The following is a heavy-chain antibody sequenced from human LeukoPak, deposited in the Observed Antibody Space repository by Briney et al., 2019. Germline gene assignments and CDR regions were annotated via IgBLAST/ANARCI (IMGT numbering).Heavy chain of an antibody. Sequence: PGRSLRLSCAASGFTFSSYAMHWVRQAPGKGLEWVAVISYDGSNKYYADSVKGRFTISRDNSKNTLYLQMNSLRAEDTAAYYCARAFHIQYYFDYWGQGTLVTVSS. V-gene: IGHV3-30-3*01. CDR3: ARAFHIQYYFDY. CDR1: GFTFSSYA. J-gene: IGHJ4*02. CDR2: ISYDGSNK. D-gene: IGHD2-21*01.